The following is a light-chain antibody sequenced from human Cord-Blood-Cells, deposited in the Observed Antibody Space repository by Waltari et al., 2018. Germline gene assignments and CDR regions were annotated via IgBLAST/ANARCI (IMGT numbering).Light chain of an antibody. J-gene: IGKJ2*03. CDR2: WAS. CDR1: QSVLYSSNNKNY. CDR3: QKYYSTPHS. Sequence: DIVMTQSPDSLAVSLGERATINCKSSQSVLYSSNNKNYLAWYQQKPGQPPKLLIYWASTRGAGVPDRFSCSGSGTDFTLTISSLQAEDVAVYYCQKYYSTPHSFGQGTKLEIK. V-gene: IGKV4-1*01.